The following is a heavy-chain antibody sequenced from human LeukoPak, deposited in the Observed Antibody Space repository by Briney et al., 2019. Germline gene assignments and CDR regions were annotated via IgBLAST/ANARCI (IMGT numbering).Heavy chain of an antibody. CDR2: INHSGST. J-gene: IGHJ4*02. CDR1: GGSFSGYY. CDR3: ARGKKYYYGSGSYNHFDY. D-gene: IGHD3-10*01. Sequence: SETLSLTCAVYGGSFSGYYWSWIRQPPGKGLEWIGEINHSGSTHYNPSLKSRITISVDTSKNQFPLRLSSVTAAETAVYYCARGKKYYYGSGSYNHFDYWGQGTLVTVSS. V-gene: IGHV4-34*01.